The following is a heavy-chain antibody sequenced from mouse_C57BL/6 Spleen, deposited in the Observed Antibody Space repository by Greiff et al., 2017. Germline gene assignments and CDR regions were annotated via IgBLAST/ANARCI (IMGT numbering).Heavy chain of an antibody. CDR3: ARATEVTWFAY. D-gene: IGHD2-1*01. J-gene: IGHJ3*01. CDR2: IDPSDSET. Sequence: QVQLQQPGAELVRPGSSVKLSCKASGYTFTSYWMHWVKQRPIQGLEWIGNIDPSDSETHYNQKFKDKATLTVDKSSSTAYMQLSSLTYEDSAVYYCARATEVTWFAYWGQGTLVTVSA. V-gene: IGHV1-52*01. CDR1: GYTFTSYW.